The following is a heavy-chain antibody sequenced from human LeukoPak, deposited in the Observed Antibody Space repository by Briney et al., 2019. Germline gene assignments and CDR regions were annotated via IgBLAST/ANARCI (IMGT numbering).Heavy chain of an antibody. D-gene: IGHD4-17*01. J-gene: IGHJ4*02. CDR2: ISSSGSTI. V-gene: IGHV3-48*03. Sequence: GSLRLSCAASGFTFSSYEMNWVRQAPGKGLEWVSYISSSGSTIYYADSVKGRFTISRDNAKNSLYLQMNSLRAEDTAVYYCARGFASDYGDSYFDYWGQGTLVTVSS. CDR1: GFTFSSYE. CDR3: ARGFASDYGDSYFDY.